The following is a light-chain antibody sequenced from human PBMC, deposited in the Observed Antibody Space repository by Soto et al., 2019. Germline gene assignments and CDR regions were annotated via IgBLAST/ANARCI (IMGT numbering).Light chain of an antibody. V-gene: IGKV3-11*01. J-gene: IGKJ5*01. CDR2: DVS. CDR1: QSVGNF. Sequence: EIVLTQSPATLSLSPGERAALSCRASQSVGNFVAWYQQSRGQAPRLLVYDVSNRATGIPVRFTGSGSGTDFTLPISSLEPEDFAIYYCQQRRNWPITFGQGTRLEIK. CDR3: QQRRNWPIT.